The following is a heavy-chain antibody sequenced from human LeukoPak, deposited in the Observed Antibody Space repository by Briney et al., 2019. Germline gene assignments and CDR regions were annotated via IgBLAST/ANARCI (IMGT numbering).Heavy chain of an antibody. V-gene: IGHV1-8*03. CDR3: ARDRLTSGSYFFDY. CDR1: GYTFTSYD. CDR2: MNANSGKI. Sequence: ASVKVSCKASGYTFTSYDIDWVRQATGQGPEWMGWMNANSGKIGYAQKFQGRVTITWDTSISTAYMELSSLRSEDTAVYYCARDRLTSGSYFFDYWGQGTLVTVSS. D-gene: IGHD1-26*01. J-gene: IGHJ4*02.